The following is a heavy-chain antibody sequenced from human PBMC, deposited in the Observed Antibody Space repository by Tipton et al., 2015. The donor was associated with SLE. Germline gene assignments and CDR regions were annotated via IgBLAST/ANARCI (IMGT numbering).Heavy chain of an antibody. D-gene: IGHD3-3*01. V-gene: IGHV3-23*01. CDR1: GFTFSSYA. J-gene: IGHJ6*02. CDR3: ARFGVVTNYYYYGMDV. CDR2: ISGSGGST. Sequence: SLRLSCAASGFTFSSYAMSWVRQAPGKGLEWVSAISGSGGSTYYADSVKGRFTIPRDNAKNSLYLQMNSLRAEDTAVYYCARFGVVTNYYYYGMDVWGQGTTVTVSS.